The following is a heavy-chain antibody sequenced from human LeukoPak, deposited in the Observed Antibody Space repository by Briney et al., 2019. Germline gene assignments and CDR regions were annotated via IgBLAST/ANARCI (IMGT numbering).Heavy chain of an antibody. CDR3: ARLALRYFDWLGSAFDI. CDR1: GYSISSGYY. J-gene: IGHJ3*02. D-gene: IGHD3-9*01. CDR2: IYYSGST. Sequence: PSETLSLTCAVSGYSISSGYYWGWIRQPPGKGLEWIGSIYYSGSTYYNPSLKSRVTISVDTSKNQFSLKLSSVTAADTAVYYCARLALRYFDWLGSAFDIWGQGTMVTVSS. V-gene: IGHV4-38-2*01.